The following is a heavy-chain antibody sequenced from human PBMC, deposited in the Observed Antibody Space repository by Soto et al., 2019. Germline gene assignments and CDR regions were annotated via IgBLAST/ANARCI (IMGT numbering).Heavy chain of an antibody. V-gene: IGHV4-34*01. CDR3: ARGDGRNFDY. CDR1: GGSFSGYY. J-gene: IGHJ4*02. CDR2: INHSGST. Sequence: QVQLQQWGAGLLKPSETLSLTCAVYGGSFSGYYWNCIRQPPGKGLVWIGEINHSGSTNYNPSLKSRVTISVDTSKNQFSRKLSSVTAADTAVYYCARGDGRNFDYWGQGTLVTVSS.